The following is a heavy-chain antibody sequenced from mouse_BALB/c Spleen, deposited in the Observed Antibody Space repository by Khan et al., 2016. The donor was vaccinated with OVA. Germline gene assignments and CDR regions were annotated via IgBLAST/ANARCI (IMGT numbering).Heavy chain of an antibody. Sequence: EVELVESGGDVVKSGGSLKLSCAASGFTFSTYGMSWVRQTPDKRLEWVATVRTGGHYTYYPDTVQGRFTISRDHAKNTLYLQLSSLKSEDTAMFYCARLAYYYDSEGVAYWGQGTLVTVSA. CDR2: VRTGGHYT. V-gene: IGHV5-6*01. D-gene: IGHD1-1*01. CDR1: GFTFSTYG. J-gene: IGHJ3*01. CDR3: ARLAYYYDSEGVAY.